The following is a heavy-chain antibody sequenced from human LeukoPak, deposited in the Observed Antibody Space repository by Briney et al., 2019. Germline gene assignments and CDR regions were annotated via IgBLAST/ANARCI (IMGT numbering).Heavy chain of an antibody. J-gene: IGHJ4*01. CDR3: ALSNIVSTRDFDC. D-gene: IGHD5/OR15-5a*01. Sequence: SETLSLTCTVSGGSIYTSDYYWTWLRQPPGKELEWIGSLFYSGNTYYTPSLRSRVAISIDISRNQFSLNLTSVTAADSAVYYCALSNIVSTRDFDCWGHGTLVTVSS. CDR2: LFYSGNT. V-gene: IGHV4-39*07. CDR1: GGSIYTSDYY.